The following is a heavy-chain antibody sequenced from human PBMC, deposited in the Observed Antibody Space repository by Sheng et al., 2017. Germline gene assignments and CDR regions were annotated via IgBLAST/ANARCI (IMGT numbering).Heavy chain of an antibody. CDR1: GGTFSSYA. V-gene: IGHV1-69*13. CDR3: ARDRWYYDSSGHRIAARNDAFDI. D-gene: IGHD3-22*01. Sequence: QVQLVQSGAEVKKPGSSVKVSCKASGGTFSSYAISWVRQAPGQGLEWMGGIIPIFGTANYAQKFQGRVTITADESTSTAYMELSSLRSEDTAVYYCARDRWYYDSSGHRIAARNDAFDIWGQGTMVTVSS. CDR2: IIPIFGTA. J-gene: IGHJ3*02.